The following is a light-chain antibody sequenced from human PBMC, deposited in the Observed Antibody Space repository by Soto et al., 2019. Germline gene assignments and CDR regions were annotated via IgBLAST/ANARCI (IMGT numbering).Light chain of an antibody. CDR1: TSNIGNNY. Sequence: QSVLTQPPSVSAAPGQKFTISGSGETSNIGNNYVSWYQQLPGTAPKLLIYDTNNRPSGIPDRFSGSKSGTSATLGITGLQTGDEAVYYCGAWDSSLSGVLFGGGTKLTVL. V-gene: IGLV1-51*01. CDR2: DTN. CDR3: GAWDSSLSGVL. J-gene: IGLJ2*01.